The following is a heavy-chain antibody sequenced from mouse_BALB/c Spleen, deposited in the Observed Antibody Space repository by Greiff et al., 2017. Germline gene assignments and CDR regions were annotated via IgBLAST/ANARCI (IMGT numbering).Heavy chain of an antibody. CDR1: GFTFSSFG. Sequence: EVHLVESGGGLVQPGGSRKLSCAASGFTFSSFGMHWVRQAPEKGLEWVAYISSGSSTIYYADTVKGRFTISRDNPKNTLFLQMTSLRSEDTAMYYCASLPGDYYAMDYWGQGTSVTVSS. J-gene: IGHJ4*01. CDR2: ISSGSSTI. CDR3: ASLPGDYYAMDY. V-gene: IGHV5-17*02. D-gene: IGHD2-10*01.